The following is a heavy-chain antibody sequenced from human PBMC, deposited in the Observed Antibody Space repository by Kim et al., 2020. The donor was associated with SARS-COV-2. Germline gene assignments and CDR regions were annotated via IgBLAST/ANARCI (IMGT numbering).Heavy chain of an antibody. CDR2: ISWNGGSV. Sequence: GGSLRLSCSASGFAFGEYAMQWVRQAPGKGLEWVSGISWNGGSVAYADSVRGRFTISRDNAKNSLYLQMNSLTTEDTALYYCAKDNNYYGSGSSGPFGSWGEETGVPVPS. V-gene: IGHV3-9*01. J-gene: IGHJ5*02. CDR3: AKDNNYYGSGSSGPFGS. D-gene: IGHD3-10*01. CDR1: GFAFGEYA.